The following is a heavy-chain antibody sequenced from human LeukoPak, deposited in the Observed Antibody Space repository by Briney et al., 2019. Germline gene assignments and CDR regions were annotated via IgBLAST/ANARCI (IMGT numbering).Heavy chain of an antibody. Sequence: GGSLRLSCAASGFTISFYWMSWVRQAPGRGLEWVANINQVASEKNYVDSVKGRFTISRDNAKNSLCLQMNSVRAEDTAMYYCVRDGGYYGPDSWGQGALVSVSP. D-gene: IGHD3-10*01. J-gene: IGHJ4*02. V-gene: IGHV3-7*04. CDR2: INQVASEK. CDR3: VRDGGYYGPDS. CDR1: GFTISFYW.